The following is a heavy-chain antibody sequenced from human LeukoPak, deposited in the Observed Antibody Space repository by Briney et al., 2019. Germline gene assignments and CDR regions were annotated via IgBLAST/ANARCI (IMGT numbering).Heavy chain of an antibody. V-gene: IGHV3-23*01. D-gene: IGHD2-21*01. CDR3: ITPLPYSAQ. CDR1: GFTFSNYA. J-gene: IGHJ4*02. CDR2: ISGNGGST. Sequence: GGSLRLSCAASGFTFSNYAMSWVRQAPGKGLEWVSGISGNGGSTYHADSVKGRFTISRDNSKNTLYLQMNSLRAEDTAVYYCITPLPYSAQGGQGTLVTVSS.